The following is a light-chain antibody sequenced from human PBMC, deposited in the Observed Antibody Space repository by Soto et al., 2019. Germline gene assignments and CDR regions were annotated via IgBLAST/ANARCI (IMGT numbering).Light chain of an antibody. CDR3: QQSHSPPHT. J-gene: IGKJ2*01. Sequence: DIQMTQTPSSLSTSVGDTVTITCRASQGISHFLNWYQQRPGKAPKLLIYGASSLHSGVPPRFSGSGSGTEFTLTISTLQPEDFATYYCQQSHSPPHTFGQVTYLEIK. CDR2: GAS. V-gene: IGKV1-39*01. CDR1: QGISHF.